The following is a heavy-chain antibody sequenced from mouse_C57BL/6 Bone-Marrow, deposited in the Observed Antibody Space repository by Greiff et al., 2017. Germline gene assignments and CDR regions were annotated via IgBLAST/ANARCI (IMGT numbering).Heavy chain of an antibody. CDR3: ARNGGVTTVVAHFDV. V-gene: IGHV2-2*01. J-gene: IGHJ1*03. CDR2: IWSGGST. D-gene: IGHD1-1*01. Sequence: QVQLKESGPGLVQPSQSLSITCTVSGFSLTSYGVHWVRQSPGKGLEWLGVIWSGGSTDYNAAFISRLSISKDNSKSQVFFKRNSLQADDTAIYYCARNGGVTTVVAHFDVWGTGTTVTVSS. CDR1: GFSLTSYG.